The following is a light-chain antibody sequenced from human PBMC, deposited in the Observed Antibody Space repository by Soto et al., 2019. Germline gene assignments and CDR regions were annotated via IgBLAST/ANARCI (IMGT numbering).Light chain of an antibody. CDR3: QQGSGHYT. CDR2: TAS. Sequence: DIQMTQSPSALSASVGDRVTITCRASQSISRWVAWYQPKPGKAPTLLIYTASSLEGGVPSRYSGSGSGTQLTITISSLQPDDDDTYYYQQGSGHYTFGQGPKLEI. CDR1: QSISRW. J-gene: IGKJ2*01. V-gene: IGKV1-5*03.